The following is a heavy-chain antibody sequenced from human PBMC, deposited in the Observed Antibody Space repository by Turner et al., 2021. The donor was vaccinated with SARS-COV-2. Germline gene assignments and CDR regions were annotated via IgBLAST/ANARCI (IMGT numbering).Heavy chain of an antibody. J-gene: IGHJ6*02. Sequence: QVQLVESGGGVVQPGRSLRPSCAASGFTFSSCSMQGVRQAPGKGLEWVAVISYDGSSKYYADSVKGRFTISRDNSKNTLYLQMNSLRAEDTAVYYCARGSAGGDVWGQGTTVTVSS. CDR2: ISYDGSSK. CDR3: ARGSAGGDV. CDR1: GFTFSSCS. D-gene: IGHD6-13*01. V-gene: IGHV3-30-3*01.